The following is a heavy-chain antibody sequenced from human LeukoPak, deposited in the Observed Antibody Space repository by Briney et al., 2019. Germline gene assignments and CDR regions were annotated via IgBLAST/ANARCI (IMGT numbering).Heavy chain of an antibody. CDR3: GTAGRGYLFDQ. CDR2: ISYDGSNK. D-gene: IGHD3-22*01. J-gene: IGHJ4*02. Sequence: PGRSLRLSCAASGFTFSSYAMHWVRQAPGKGLEWVAVISYDGSNKYYADSVKGRFTISRDNAKNSLYLQMNSLRAEDTAVYYCGTAGRGYLFDQWGQGTLVTVSS. CDR1: GFTFSSYA. V-gene: IGHV3-30-3*01.